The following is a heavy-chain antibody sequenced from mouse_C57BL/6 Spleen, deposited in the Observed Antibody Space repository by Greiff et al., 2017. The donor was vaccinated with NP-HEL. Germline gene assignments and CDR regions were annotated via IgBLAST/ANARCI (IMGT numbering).Heavy chain of an antibody. D-gene: IGHD1-1*01. J-gene: IGHJ1*03. V-gene: IGHV5-17*01. CDR3: ARPGYYGSSYWYFDV. Sequence: EVKLMESGGGLVKPGGSLKLSCAASGFTFSDYGMHWVRQAPEKGLEWVAYISSGSSTIYHADTVKGRFTISRDNAKNTLFLQMTSLRSEDTAMYYCARPGYYGSSYWYFDVWGTGTTVTVSS. CDR2: ISSGSSTI. CDR1: GFTFSDYG.